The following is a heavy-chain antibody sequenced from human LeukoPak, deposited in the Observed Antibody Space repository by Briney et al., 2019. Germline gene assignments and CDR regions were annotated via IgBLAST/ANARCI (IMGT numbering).Heavy chain of an antibody. CDR3: ATPGMVNDAFDI. V-gene: IGHV4-38-2*01. J-gene: IGHJ3*02. CDR1: LYSISSEYY. CDR2: IYHSGST. D-gene: IGHD5-18*01. Sequence: SETLSLTCAVSLYSISSEYYWGWIRPPPGKGLEWIGSIYHSGSTYYNPSLKSRVTISVDTSKNQFSLKLSSVTAADTAVYYCATPGMVNDAFDIWGQGTMVTVSS.